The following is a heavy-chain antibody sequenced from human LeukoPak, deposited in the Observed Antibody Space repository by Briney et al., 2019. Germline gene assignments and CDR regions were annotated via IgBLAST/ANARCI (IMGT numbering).Heavy chain of an antibody. CDR1: GFTFSDYY. J-gene: IGHJ4*02. CDR2: ISSSSSYT. Sequence: GGSLRLSCAASGFTFSDYYMSWIRQDPGKGLEWVSYISSSSSYTNYADSVKGRFTISRDNAKNSLYLQMNSLRAEDAAVYYCASSSVAATTYWGQGTLVTVSS. D-gene: IGHD2-15*01. V-gene: IGHV3-11*03. CDR3: ASSSVAATTY.